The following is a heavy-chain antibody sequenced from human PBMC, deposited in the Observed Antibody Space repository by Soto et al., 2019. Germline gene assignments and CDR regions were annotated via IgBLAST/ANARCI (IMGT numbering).Heavy chain of an antibody. CDR3: AREVGGGRQYYFDS. CDR1: GYTFNGCY. V-gene: IGHV1-2*02. D-gene: IGHD3-16*01. CDR2: TNPSNGGT. Sequence: ASVKVSCQASGYTFNGCYIQCVREAPGRGLEWMGWTNPSNGGTNYAQKFQGRVTMTRDTSLSIAYMELTTLRSDDTAVFYCAREVGGGRQYYFDSWGLGTLVTVSS. J-gene: IGHJ4*02.